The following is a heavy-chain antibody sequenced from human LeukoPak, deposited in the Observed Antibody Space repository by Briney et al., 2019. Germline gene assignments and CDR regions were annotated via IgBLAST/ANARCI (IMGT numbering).Heavy chain of an antibody. J-gene: IGHJ4*02. V-gene: IGHV3-21*01. CDR1: GFTFSSYS. D-gene: IGHD3-9*01. CDR3: VVGSRYFDLLLNY. CDR2: ISGSGNYM. Sequence: GGPLRLSCAASGFTFSSYSMNWVRQAPGKGLEWVSSISGSGNYMYYADSVKGRFTISRDNAKNSPYLQMNSLRAEDTAVYYCVVGSRYFDLLLNYWGQGTLVTASS.